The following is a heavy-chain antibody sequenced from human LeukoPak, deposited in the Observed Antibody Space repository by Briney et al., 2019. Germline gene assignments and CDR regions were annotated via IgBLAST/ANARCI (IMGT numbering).Heavy chain of an antibody. CDR2: FDPEDGET. V-gene: IGHV1-24*01. CDR3: ARDGRAYCGGDCSSPYYFDY. J-gene: IGHJ4*02. Sequence: ASVKVSCKVSGYTLTELSMHWVRQAPGKGLEWMGGFDPEDGETIYAQKFQGRVTMTEDTSTDTAYMELSSLRSEDTAVYYCARDGRAYCGGDCSSPYYFDYWGQGTLVTVS. CDR1: GYTLTELS. D-gene: IGHD2-21*02.